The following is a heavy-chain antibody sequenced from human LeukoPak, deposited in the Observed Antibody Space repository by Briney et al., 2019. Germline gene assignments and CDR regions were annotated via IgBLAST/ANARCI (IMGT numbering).Heavy chain of an antibody. CDR2: ISSSGSTI. CDR3: ARPRGCGSSRCNNFDY. CDR1: GFTFSSYG. Sequence: PGGSLRLSCAASGFTFSSYGMTWVRQAPGKGLEGVSYISSSGSTIYYADSVKGRFTISRDNGKNPLYLQMNRLRAEDTAVYYCARPRGCGSSRCNNFDYWGQGTLVTVSS. J-gene: IGHJ4*02. V-gene: IGHV3-48*03. D-gene: IGHD2-2*01.